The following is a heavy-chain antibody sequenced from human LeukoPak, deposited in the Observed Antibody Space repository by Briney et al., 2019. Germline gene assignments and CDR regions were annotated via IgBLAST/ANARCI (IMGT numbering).Heavy chain of an antibody. V-gene: IGHV4-61*02. CDR3: ARELVVVAATRHFGFDY. CDR1: GVSISSGSYY. D-gene: IGHD2-15*01. Sequence: SETLSLTGTVSGVSISSGSYYWSWIRQPAGRGLEWIGRIYTSGSTNHNPSLKSRVTISVHTSKNQFSLKLSSVTAADTAVYYCARELVVVAATRHFGFDYWGQGTLVTVSS. CDR2: IYTSGST. J-gene: IGHJ4*02.